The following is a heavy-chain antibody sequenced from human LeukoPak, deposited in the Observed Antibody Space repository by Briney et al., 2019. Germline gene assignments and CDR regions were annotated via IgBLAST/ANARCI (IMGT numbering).Heavy chain of an antibody. Sequence: PGESLQISCKGSGYSFTSYWIGWVRQMPGKGLEWMGIIYPGDSDTRYSPSFQGQVTISADKSIRTAYLQWNSLKASDTAIYYCARHHDYGDYGCFDYWGQGTLVTVSS. CDR3: ARHHDYGDYGCFDY. D-gene: IGHD4-17*01. J-gene: IGHJ4*02. CDR2: IYPGDSDT. V-gene: IGHV5-51*01. CDR1: GYSFTSYW.